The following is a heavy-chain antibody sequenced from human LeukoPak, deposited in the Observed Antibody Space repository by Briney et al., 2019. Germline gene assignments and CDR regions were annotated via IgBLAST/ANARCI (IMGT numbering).Heavy chain of an antibody. V-gene: IGHV4-38-2*01. CDR3: ARNDWFGEARRDY. J-gene: IGHJ4*02. D-gene: IGHD3-10*01. CDR1: GYSISSGYY. Sequence: SETLSLTXAVSGYSISSGYYWGWIRQPPGKGLEWIGSIYHSGSTYYNPSLKSRVTISVDTSKNQFSLKLSSVTAADTAVYYCARNDWFGEARRDYWGQGTLVTVSS. CDR2: IYHSGST.